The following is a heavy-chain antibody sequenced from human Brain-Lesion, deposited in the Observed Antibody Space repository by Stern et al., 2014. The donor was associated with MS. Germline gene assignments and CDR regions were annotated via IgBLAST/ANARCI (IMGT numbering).Heavy chain of an antibody. J-gene: IGHJ6*02. CDR3: ARDQRGITIFGVVTDYYYLGMDV. D-gene: IGHD3-3*01. CDR2: INPNTGGT. V-gene: IGHV1-2*02. Sequence: VHLVESGAEVKKPGASVKVSCKTSGYIFTGYYIHWPPHPPGHRLEWLAWINPNTGGTNYAQKLQGIVTMSRDTSISTAYVELSSLTSDDTAVYYCARDQRGITIFGVVTDYYYLGMDVWGQGTTVTVSS. CDR1: GYIFTGYY.